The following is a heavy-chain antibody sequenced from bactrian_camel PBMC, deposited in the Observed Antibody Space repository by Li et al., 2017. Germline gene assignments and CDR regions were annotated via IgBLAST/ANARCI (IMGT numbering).Heavy chain of an antibody. V-gene: IGHV3S53*01. CDR1: GKTSNSYGSYC. CDR3: AADARLWPLCWARAMFDC. J-gene: IGHJ6*01. CDR2: IETGGST. D-gene: IGHD3*01. Sequence: HVQLVESGGGSVQPGGSLRLSCAVPGKTSNSYGSYCMAWFRQAPGKEREGVGRIETGGSTSYADSVKGRFTISKDNAKSILYLQMSNLKPEDTAIYYCAADARLWPLCWARAMFDCWSQGTQVTVS.